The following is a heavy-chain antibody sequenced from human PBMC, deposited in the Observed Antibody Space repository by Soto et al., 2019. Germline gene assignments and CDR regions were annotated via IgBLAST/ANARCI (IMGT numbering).Heavy chain of an antibody. Sequence: QGHLVQSGAEVKKPGASVKVSCKASDYTFDSYGINWVRQAPGQGLEWMGWISPYNGNPKYAQKFQGRVTMTTDTSTTTAYMELRSLRSDDTAVYYCARNTSTSLPPLYGMDVWGQGTTVTVSS. J-gene: IGHJ6*02. CDR3: ARNTSTSLPPLYGMDV. CDR2: ISPYNGNP. CDR1: DYTFDSYG. D-gene: IGHD3-16*01. V-gene: IGHV1-18*01.